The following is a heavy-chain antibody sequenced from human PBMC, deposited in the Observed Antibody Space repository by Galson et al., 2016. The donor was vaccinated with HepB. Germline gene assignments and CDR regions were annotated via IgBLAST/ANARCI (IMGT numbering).Heavy chain of an antibody. CDR2: IHYSGNA. V-gene: IGHV4-59*01. J-gene: IGHJ4*02. Sequence: ETLSLTCTVSGDSISDFYWSWIRQTPGQGLEWIGYIHYSGNAYYNPSFKSRVTISIDASKDQFSLTLTSVTAADTAVYYCATTSPYDYRSGYPPYYFDHWGQGTLVTVSS. CDR3: ATTSPYDYRSGYPPYYFDH. CDR1: GDSISDFY. D-gene: IGHD3-3*01.